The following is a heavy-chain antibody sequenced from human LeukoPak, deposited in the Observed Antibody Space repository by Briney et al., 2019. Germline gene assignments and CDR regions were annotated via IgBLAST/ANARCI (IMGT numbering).Heavy chain of an antibody. J-gene: IGHJ6*02. V-gene: IGHV3-30*18. CDR2: ISYDGSNK. D-gene: IGHD4-17*01. CDR1: GFTFSSYG. CDR3: AKDQWYGDYAPFGMDV. Sequence: PGGSLRLSCAASGFTFSSYGMHWVRQAPGKGLEWVAVISYDGSNKYYADSVKGRFIISRDNSKNTLYLQMNSLRAEDTAVYYCAKDQWYGDYAPFGMDVWGQGTTVTVSS.